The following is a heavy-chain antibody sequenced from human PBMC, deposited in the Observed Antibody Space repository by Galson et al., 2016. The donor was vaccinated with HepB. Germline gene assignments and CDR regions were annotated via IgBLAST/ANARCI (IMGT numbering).Heavy chain of an antibody. D-gene: IGHD6-19*01. CDR3: ARQEVAVAGPFDY. Sequence: QSGAEVKKPGESLKISCKGSGYSFSSNWIGWVRQMPGKGLEWMGIIYPGDSDTSYSPSFQGQVTISADKSITTAYLQWSSLKASDTAMYYCARQEVAVAGPFDYWGQGTLVTVSS. CDR2: IYPGDSDT. J-gene: IGHJ4*02. V-gene: IGHV5-51*01. CDR1: GYSFSSNW.